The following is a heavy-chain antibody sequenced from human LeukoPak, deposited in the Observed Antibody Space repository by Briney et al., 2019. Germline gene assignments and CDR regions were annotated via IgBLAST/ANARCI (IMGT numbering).Heavy chain of an antibody. V-gene: IGHV4-61*02. J-gene: IGHJ6*02. CDR3: ARVLRYFDWRGDGMDV. CDR1: GGSISGGSYY. D-gene: IGHD3-9*01. Sequence: SETLSLTCTVSGGSISGGSYYWSWIRQPAGKGLEWIGRIYTSGSTNYNPSLKSRVTISVDTSKNQFSLKLSSVTAADTAVYYCARVLRYFDWRGDGMDVWGQGTTVTVSS. CDR2: IYTSGST.